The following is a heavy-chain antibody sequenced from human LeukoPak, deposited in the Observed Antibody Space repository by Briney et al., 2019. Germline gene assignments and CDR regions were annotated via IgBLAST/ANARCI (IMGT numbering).Heavy chain of an antibody. CDR2: LYRDDDK. Sequence: SGPTLAKPPQPLTLTCTFSGFSLSTRGVGVGWIRQTPGKALEWLALLYRDDDKRYTPYLKSRLTITKDTSKNQVVLTMTNKDPVGRATYYLAHSSGYSSGWLRHDGFDIWGQGTMVNVSS. CDR3: AHSSGYSSGWLRHDGFDI. D-gene: IGHD6-19*01. V-gene: IGHV2-5*02. J-gene: IGHJ3*02. CDR1: GFSLSTRGVG.